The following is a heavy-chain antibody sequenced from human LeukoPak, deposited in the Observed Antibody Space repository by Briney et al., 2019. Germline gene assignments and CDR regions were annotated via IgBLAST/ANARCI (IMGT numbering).Heavy chain of an antibody. J-gene: IGHJ4*02. CDR3: ARVETYCGGDCYPTVYYFDY. V-gene: IGHV4-59*12. D-gene: IGHD2-21*02. CDR2: IYYSGST. Sequence: SETLSLTCTVSGGSISSYYWSWIRQPPGKRLEWIGYIYYSGSTNYNPSLKSRVTISVDTSKNQFSLKLSSVTAADTAVYYCARVETYCGGDCYPTVYYFDYWGQGTLVTVSS. CDR1: GGSISSYY.